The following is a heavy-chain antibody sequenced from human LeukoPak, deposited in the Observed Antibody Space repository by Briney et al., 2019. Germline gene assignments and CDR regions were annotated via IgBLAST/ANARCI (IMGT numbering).Heavy chain of an antibody. J-gene: IGHJ4*02. CDR3: ARHGIEGATLDSPLDY. CDR2: IYYSGST. V-gene: IGHV4-59*08. D-gene: IGHD1-26*01. CDR1: GGSISSYY. Sequence: PSETLSLTCTVSGGSISSYYWSWIRQPPGKGLEWIGYIYYSGSTNYNPSLKSRVTISVDTSKNQFSLKLSSVTAADTAVYYCARHGIEGATLDSPLDYWGQGTLVTVSS.